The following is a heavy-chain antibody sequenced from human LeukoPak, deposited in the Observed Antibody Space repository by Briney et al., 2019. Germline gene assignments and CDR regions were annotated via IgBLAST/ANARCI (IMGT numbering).Heavy chain of an antibody. V-gene: IGHV4-4*07. Sequence: PSETLSLTCTVSGGSISSYYWSWIRQPAGKGLEWIGRIYTSGSTNYNPSLKSRVTMSVDTSKNQLSLKLCSVTAADTAVYYCARAPLYCSGGSCYFHYFDYWGQGTLVTVSS. CDR1: GGSISSYY. J-gene: IGHJ4*02. CDR2: IYTSGST. D-gene: IGHD2-15*01. CDR3: ARAPLYCSGGSCYFHYFDY.